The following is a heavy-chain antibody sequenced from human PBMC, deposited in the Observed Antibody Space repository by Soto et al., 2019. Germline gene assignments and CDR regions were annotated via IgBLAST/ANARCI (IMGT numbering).Heavy chain of an antibody. Sequence: PSETLSLTCAVSGGSISSGGYSWSWIRQPPGKGLEWIGYIYHSGSTYYNPSLKSRVTISVDKSKNQFSLKLSSVTAADTAVYYCARDNPDKEYSSSPAEGNGMDVWGQGTTVTVSS. CDR2: IYHSGST. CDR3: ARDNPDKEYSSSPAEGNGMDV. J-gene: IGHJ6*02. V-gene: IGHV4-30-2*01. CDR1: GGSISSGGYS. D-gene: IGHD6-6*01.